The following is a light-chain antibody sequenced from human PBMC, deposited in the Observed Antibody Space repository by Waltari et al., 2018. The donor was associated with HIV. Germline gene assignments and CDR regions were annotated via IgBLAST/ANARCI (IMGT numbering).Light chain of an antibody. Sequence: QSALTQPASVYGSPGPSIPISCPGTSSDVGGYNYVSWYQRHPCKAPKLIIYDVSNRPSGFSNRFSGSKSGNRASLTISGLQAEDEADYYCSSYTSSSTRVFGGGTTVTVL. V-gene: IGLV2-14*03. CDR2: DVS. CDR3: SSYTSSSTRV. CDR1: SSDVGGYNY. J-gene: IGLJ3*02.